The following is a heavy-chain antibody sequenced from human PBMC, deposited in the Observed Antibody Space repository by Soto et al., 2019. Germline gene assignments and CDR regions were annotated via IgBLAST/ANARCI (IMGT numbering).Heavy chain of an antibody. CDR3: FAFLVPAAGGFGALAHYYYGIDV. Sequence: GGSLRLSCAASGFTFSNAWMNWVRQAPGKGLEWVGRIKSKTDGGTTDYAAPVKGRFTISRDDSKNTLYLQMNSLKTEDTAVYYCFAFLVPAAGGFGALAHYYYGIDVWGQGTLVTVSS. V-gene: IGHV3-15*07. J-gene: IGHJ6*02. CDR1: GFTFSNAW. D-gene: IGHD2-2*01. CDR2: IKSKTDGGTT.